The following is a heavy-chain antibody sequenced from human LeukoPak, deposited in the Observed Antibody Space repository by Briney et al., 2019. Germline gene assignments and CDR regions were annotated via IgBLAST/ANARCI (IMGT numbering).Heavy chain of an antibody. J-gene: IGHJ4*02. CDR1: GGTFSSYA. V-gene: IGHV1-69*05. Sequence: SVKVSCKASGGTFSSYAISWVRQAPGQGLEWVGRIIPIFGTANYAQKFQGRVTITTDESTSTAYMELSSLRSEDTAVYYCARDSFRGYDSSGYYWGYFDYWGQGTLVTVSS. CDR2: IIPIFGTA. D-gene: IGHD3-22*01. CDR3: ARDSFRGYDSSGYYWGYFDY.